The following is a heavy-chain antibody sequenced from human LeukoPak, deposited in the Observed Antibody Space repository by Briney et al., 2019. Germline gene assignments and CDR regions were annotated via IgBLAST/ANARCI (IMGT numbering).Heavy chain of an antibody. CDR3: ARMATVSPGAPRVKSYMDV. Sequence: PGGSLRLSCAASGLTFSSYWMHWVRQAPEKGLVWVSRLNSDGKSTRYADFVKGRFTISRDNAKNTLYLQMKSLRAEDTAVYYCARMATVSPGAPRVKSYMDVWGKGTTVTVSS. D-gene: IGHD2-2*01. CDR1: GLTFSSYW. J-gene: IGHJ6*03. CDR2: LNSDGKST. V-gene: IGHV3-74*01.